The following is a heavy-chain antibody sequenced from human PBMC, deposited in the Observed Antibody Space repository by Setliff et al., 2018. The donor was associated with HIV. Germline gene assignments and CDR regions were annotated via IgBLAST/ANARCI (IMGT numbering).Heavy chain of an antibody. D-gene: IGHD5-18*01. J-gene: IGHJ4*02. CDR1: GYSFTNHY. Sequence: ASVKVSCKPSGYSFTNHYMHWVRQAPGQGLEWMGWINAYNGNTNYAQKLQGRVTMTTDTSTSTAYMELRSLRSDDTAVYYCARDPHRGYSYGSFDYWGQGTLVTVSS. V-gene: IGHV1-18*04. CDR3: ARDPHRGYSYGSFDY. CDR2: INAYNGNT.